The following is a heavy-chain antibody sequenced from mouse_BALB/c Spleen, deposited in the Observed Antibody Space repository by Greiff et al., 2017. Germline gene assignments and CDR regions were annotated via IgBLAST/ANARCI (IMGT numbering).Heavy chain of an antibody. D-gene: IGHD6-1*01. CDR3: ARGQSPMDY. CDR2: ISSGSSTI. J-gene: IGHJ4*01. CDR1: GFTFSSFG. Sequence: EVKVVESGGGLVQPGGSRKLSCAASGFTFSSFGMHWVRQAPEKGLEWVAYISSGSSTIYYADTVKGRFTISRDNPKNTLFLQMTSLRSEDTAMYYCARGQSPMDYWGQGTSVTVSS. V-gene: IGHV5-17*02.